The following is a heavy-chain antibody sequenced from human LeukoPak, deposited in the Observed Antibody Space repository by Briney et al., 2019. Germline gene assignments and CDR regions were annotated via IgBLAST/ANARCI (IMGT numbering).Heavy chain of an antibody. V-gene: IGHV3-64*01. CDR1: GFTFSSYS. J-gene: IGHJ4*02. D-gene: IGHD2-15*01. Sequence: GGSLRLSCAASGFTFSSYSMHWVRQAPGKGLEYVSAISSNGGRTYYANSVKGRFTISRDNSKNTLYLQMGSLRAEDTAVYYCARGGNVVFDYWGQGTLVTVSS. CDR2: ISSNGGRT. CDR3: ARGGNVVFDY.